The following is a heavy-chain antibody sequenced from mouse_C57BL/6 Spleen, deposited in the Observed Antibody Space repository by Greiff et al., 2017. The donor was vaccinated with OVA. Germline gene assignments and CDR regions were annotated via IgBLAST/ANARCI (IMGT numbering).Heavy chain of an antibody. D-gene: IGHD1-1*01. CDR1: GYAFSSYW. Sequence: LQQSGAELVKPGASVKISCKASGYAFSSYWMNWVKQRPGKGLEWIGQIYPGDGDTNYNGKFKGKATLTADKSSSTAYMQLSSLTSEDSAVYFCARRDTTVVADYFDYWGQGTTLTVSS. CDR3: ARRDTTVVADYFDY. J-gene: IGHJ2*01. V-gene: IGHV1-80*01. CDR2: IYPGDGDT.